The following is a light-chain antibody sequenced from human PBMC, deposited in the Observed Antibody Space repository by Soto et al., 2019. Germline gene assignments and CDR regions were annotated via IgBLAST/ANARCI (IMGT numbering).Light chain of an antibody. CDR2: GNS. CDR3: QSYDSSLSGPWV. V-gene: IGLV1-40*01. Sequence: QSVLTQPPSVSGAPGQRVTISCTGSSSNIGAGYDVHWYQQLPGTAPKLLIYGNSNRPSGVPDRFSGSKSGTSASLAITGLQAEDEADYYCQSYDSSLSGPWVFGGGTKLT. CDR1: SSNIGAGYD. J-gene: IGLJ3*02.